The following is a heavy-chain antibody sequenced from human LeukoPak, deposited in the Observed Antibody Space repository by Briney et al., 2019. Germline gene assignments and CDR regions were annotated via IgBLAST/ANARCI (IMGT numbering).Heavy chain of an antibody. D-gene: IGHD2-2*02. CDR1: GFSFSTSA. CDR2: ITGGGDYT. CDR3: AKGYRGIEAFDV. Sequence: PGGSLRLSCAASGFSFSTSAMSWVRQAPGKGLEWVSAITGGGDYTYYADSVKGRFTISRDNLKNAVYLQMISVRAEDTAVYYCAKGYRGIEAFDVWGQGTMVTVSS. J-gene: IGHJ3*01. V-gene: IGHV3-23*01.